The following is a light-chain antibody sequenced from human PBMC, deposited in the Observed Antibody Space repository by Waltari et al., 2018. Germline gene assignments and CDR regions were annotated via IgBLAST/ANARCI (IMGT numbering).Light chain of an antibody. Sequence: DIVMTQSPDSLAVSLGERATINCKSSQSVLYSSTNKNYLAWYQQKPGQPPKLLIYWAYTRESGVPDRFSGSGSGTDFTLTISSLQAEDVAVYYCQQYYSTPITFGQGTRLEIK. J-gene: IGKJ5*01. CDR3: QQYYSTPIT. V-gene: IGKV4-1*01. CDR1: QSVLYSSTNKNY. CDR2: WAY.